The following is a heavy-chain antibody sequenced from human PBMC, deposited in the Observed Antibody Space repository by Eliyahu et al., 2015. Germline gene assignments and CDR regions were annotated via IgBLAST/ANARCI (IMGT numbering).Heavy chain of an antibody. CDR1: GGTFTSYX. Sequence: QVQLVQSGAEVKRPGSSVKVSCKTSGGTFTSYXISWVRQAPGQGLEWLGGITPVFGTAKYAQKFQGRVTITADESTNTAYLELSSLKSEDTAVYYCALEGGSSGPRWFDPWGQGTLVTVSS. V-gene: IGHV1-69*01. J-gene: IGHJ5*02. D-gene: IGHD6-19*01. CDR3: ALEGGSSGPRWFDP. CDR2: ITPVFGTA.